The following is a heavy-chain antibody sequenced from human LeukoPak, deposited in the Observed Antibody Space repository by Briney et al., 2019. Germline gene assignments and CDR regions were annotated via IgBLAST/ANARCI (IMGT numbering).Heavy chain of an antibody. CDR3: ARDTEAVAGTALDY. CDR2: IYYSGST. CDR1: GGSISSSSYY. Sequence: SETLSLTCTVPGGSISSSSYYWGWIRQPPGKGLEWIGSIYYSGSTYYNPSLKSRVTISVDTSKNQFSLKLSSVTAADTAVYYCARDTEAVAGTALDYWGQGTLVTVSS. V-gene: IGHV4-39*07. D-gene: IGHD6-19*01. J-gene: IGHJ4*02.